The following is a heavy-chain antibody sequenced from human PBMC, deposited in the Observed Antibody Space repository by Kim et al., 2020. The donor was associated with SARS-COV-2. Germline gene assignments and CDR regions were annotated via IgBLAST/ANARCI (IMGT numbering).Heavy chain of an antibody. CDR2: NSTENGNT. V-gene: IGHV1-3*04. Sequence: ASVKVSCKASGYTFTTYALHWVRQAPGQRLEWMGWNSTENGNTKYSQQFQGRVSITRDTSASTAYMELSSLISEDTAVYYCARVTTSMTRGYFDYWGQGTRVTVSS. D-gene: IGHD4-17*01. CDR1: GYTFTTYA. CDR3: ARVTTSMTRGYFDY. J-gene: IGHJ4*02.